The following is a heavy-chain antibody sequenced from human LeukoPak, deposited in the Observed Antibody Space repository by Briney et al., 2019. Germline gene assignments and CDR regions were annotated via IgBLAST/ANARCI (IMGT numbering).Heavy chain of an antibody. CDR2: INAGNGNT. CDR3: ASGARLVLRSSRYNYAEYFQH. CDR1: GYTFTSYA. D-gene: IGHD6-13*01. J-gene: IGHJ1*01. V-gene: IGHV1-3*01. Sequence: ASVKVSCKASGYTFTSYAMHWVRQAPGQRLEWMGWINAGNGNTKYSQKFQGRVIITRDTSASTAYMELSSLRSEDTAVYYCASGARLVLRSSRYNYAEYFQHWGQGTLVTVSS.